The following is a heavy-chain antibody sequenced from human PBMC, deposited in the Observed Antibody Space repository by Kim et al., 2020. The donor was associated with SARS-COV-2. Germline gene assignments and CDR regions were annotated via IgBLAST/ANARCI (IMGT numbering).Heavy chain of an antibody. V-gene: IGHV1-18*01. CDR3: ARDNDYYGSGSYYKS. J-gene: IGHJ4*02. Sequence: ASVKVSCKASGYTFTSYGISWVRQAPGQGLEWMGWISAYNGNTNYAQKLQGRVTMTTDTSTSTAYMELRSLRSDDTAVYYCARDNDYYGSGSYYKSWGQGTLVTVSS. D-gene: IGHD3-10*01. CDR1: GYTFTSYG. CDR2: ISAYNGNT.